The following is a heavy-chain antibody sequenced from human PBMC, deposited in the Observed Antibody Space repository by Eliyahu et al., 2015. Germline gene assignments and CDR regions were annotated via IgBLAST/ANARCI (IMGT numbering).Heavy chain of an antibody. CDR3: ARDRVEGDYYYGMDV. D-gene: IGHD1-1*01. CDR1: GYTFTGYY. V-gene: IGHV1-2*04. Sequence: QVQLVQSGAEVKKPGASVKVSCKASGYTFTGYYMHWVRQAPGQGLGWMGWINPNSGGTNYAQKFQGWVTMTRDTSISTAYMELSRLRSDDTAVYYCARDRVEGDYYYGMDVWGQGTTVTVSS. J-gene: IGHJ6*02. CDR2: INPNSGGT.